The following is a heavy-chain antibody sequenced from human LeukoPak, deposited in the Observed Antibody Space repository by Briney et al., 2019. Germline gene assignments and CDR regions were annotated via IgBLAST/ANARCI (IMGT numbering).Heavy chain of an antibody. V-gene: IGHV4-61*08. CDR2: IYTSGST. D-gene: IGHD3-3*01. CDR1: GGSISSGGYY. Sequence: SETLSLTCTVSGGSISSGGYYWSWIRQPPGKGLEWIGRIYTSGSTNYNPSLKSRVTMSVDTSKNQFSLKLSSVTAADTAVYYCARGPYYDFWSGPYYYYYYMDVWGKGTTVTVSS. CDR3: ARGPYYDFWSGPYYYYYYMDV. J-gene: IGHJ6*03.